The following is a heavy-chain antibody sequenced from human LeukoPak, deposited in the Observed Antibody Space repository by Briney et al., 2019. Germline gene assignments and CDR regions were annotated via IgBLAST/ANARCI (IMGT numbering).Heavy chain of an antibody. V-gene: IGHV4-34*01. CDR3: ARVQRTPYYYGSGSYYKAFDI. CDR2: INHSGST. Sequence: GSLRLSCAASGFKFSDHYIDWVRQPPGKGLEWIGEINHSGSTNYNPSLKSRVTISVDTSKNQFSLKLSSVTAADTAVYYCARVQRTPYYYGSGSYYKAFDIWGQGTMVTVSS. J-gene: IGHJ3*02. CDR1: GFKFSDHY. D-gene: IGHD3-10*01.